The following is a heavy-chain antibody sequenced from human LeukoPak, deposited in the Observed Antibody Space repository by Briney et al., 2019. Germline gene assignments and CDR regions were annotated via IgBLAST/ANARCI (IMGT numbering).Heavy chain of an antibody. CDR3: ARRYDISSGWYSAGY. J-gene: IGHJ4*02. Sequence: PGGSLRLSCAASGFTFSSYSMNWVRQAPGKGLEWVSSITSSGRYIYYADSVKGRFTISRDNSKNTLYLQMNSLRAEDTAVYYCARRYDISSGWYSAGYWGQGTLVTVSS. D-gene: IGHD6-19*01. CDR2: ITSSGRYI. V-gene: IGHV3-21*01. CDR1: GFTFSSYS.